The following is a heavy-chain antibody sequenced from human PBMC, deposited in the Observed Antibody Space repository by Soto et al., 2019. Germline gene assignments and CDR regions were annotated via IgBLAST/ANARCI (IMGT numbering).Heavy chain of an antibody. CDR3: ARGRGVYYDILTGYYKF. J-gene: IGHJ4*02. D-gene: IGHD3-9*01. V-gene: IGHV4-34*01. CDR1: GGSFSGYY. CDR2: INHSGST. Sequence: PSETLSLTCAVYGGSFSGYYWSWIRQPPGKGLEWIGEINHSGSTNYNPSLKSRVTISVDTSKNQFSLKLSSVTAADTAVYYCARGRGVYYDILTGYYKFWGQGTLVTVSS.